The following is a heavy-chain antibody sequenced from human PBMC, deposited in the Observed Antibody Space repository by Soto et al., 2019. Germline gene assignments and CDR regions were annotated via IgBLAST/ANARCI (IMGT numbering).Heavy chain of an antibody. CDR2: INSRGSTV. V-gene: IGHV3-48*03. CDR1: GFIFSSFE. J-gene: IGHJ6*02. D-gene: IGHD3-16*01. CDR3: AGSVAGEAYYGMDV. Sequence: GGSLRLSCAASGFIFSSFEMNWVRQAPGKGLEWVAYINSRGSTVYYADSVRGRFTVSRDNAKNSMYLQLNNLRPEDTAVYYCAGSVAGEAYYGMDVWGQGTTVTVSS.